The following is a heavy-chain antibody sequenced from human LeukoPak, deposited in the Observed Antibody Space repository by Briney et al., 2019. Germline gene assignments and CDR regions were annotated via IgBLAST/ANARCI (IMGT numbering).Heavy chain of an antibody. D-gene: IGHD6-19*01. Sequence: GSLRLSCAASGFTFSSYWMSWVRQAPGKGLEWVANINQDGSEKYYVDSVKGRFTISRDNARNSLYLQMNSLRAEDSAVYYCAKDSGWYTHDLWGQGTLVTVSS. V-gene: IGHV3-7*01. CDR3: AKDSGWYTHDL. J-gene: IGHJ4*02. CDR1: GFTFSSYW. CDR2: INQDGSEK.